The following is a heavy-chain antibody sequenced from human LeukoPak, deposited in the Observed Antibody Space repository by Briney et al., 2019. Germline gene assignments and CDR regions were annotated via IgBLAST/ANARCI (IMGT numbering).Heavy chain of an antibody. CDR2: INPSGGST. D-gene: IGHD6-13*01. Sequence: ASVKVSCKASGYTCTSYYMHWVRQAPGQGLEWMGIINPSGGSTSYAQKFQGRVTMTRDTSTSTVYMELSSPRSEDTAVYYCARDQGRISYSSSWHYYYYYGMDVWGQGTTVTVSS. CDR3: ARDQGRISYSSSWHYYYYYGMDV. J-gene: IGHJ6*02. V-gene: IGHV1-46*01. CDR1: GYTCTSYY.